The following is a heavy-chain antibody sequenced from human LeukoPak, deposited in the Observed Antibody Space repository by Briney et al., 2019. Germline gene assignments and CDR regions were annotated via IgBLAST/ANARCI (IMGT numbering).Heavy chain of an antibody. CDR2: ISSSGST. J-gene: IGHJ4*02. CDR3: ARAGSGWYGDY. V-gene: IGHV4-30-4*07. Sequence: SQTLSLTCTVSGGSISSGGYYWSWIRQPPGKGLEWFGSISSSGSTYYNPSLKSRVTLSVDTSKNQFFLQLTYVTAADTAVYYCARAGSGWYGDYWGQGILVTVSS. CDR1: GGSISSGGYY. D-gene: IGHD6-13*01.